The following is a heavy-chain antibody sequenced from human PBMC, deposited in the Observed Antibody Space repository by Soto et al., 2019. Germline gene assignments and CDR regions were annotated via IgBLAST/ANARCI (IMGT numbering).Heavy chain of an antibody. J-gene: IGHJ6*02. Sequence: KGLEWIGEINHSGSTNYNPSLKSRVTISVDTSKNQFSLKLSSVTAADTAVYYCARGGSRRTLYYYYGMDVWGQGTTVTVSS. CDR3: ARGGSRRTLYYYYGMDV. D-gene: IGHD2-15*01. V-gene: IGHV4-34*01. CDR2: INHSGST.